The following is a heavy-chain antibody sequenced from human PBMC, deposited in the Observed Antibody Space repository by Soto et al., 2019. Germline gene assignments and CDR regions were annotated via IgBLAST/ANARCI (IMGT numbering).Heavy chain of an antibody. D-gene: IGHD3-16*01. Sequence: SETLSLTCTVSGGSISSYYWCWTRQPAGKGLEWIGRFYPTGKTNYNPSLQSRLTMSADTSRNQFSLNLTSVTAADTAVYYCAGSGLDYGMDVWGQGTTVTVSS. V-gene: IGHV4-4*07. J-gene: IGHJ6*02. CDR3: AGSGLDYGMDV. CDR1: GGSISSYY. CDR2: FYPTGKT.